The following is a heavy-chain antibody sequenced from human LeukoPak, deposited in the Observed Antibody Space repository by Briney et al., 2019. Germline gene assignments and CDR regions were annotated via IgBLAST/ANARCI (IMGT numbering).Heavy chain of an antibody. CDR3: ASYLLGYSSSC. CDR2: ISYDGSNK. D-gene: IGHD6-13*01. Sequence: GGSLRLSCAASGFTFSSYAMHWVRQAPGKGLEWVAVISYDGSNKYYADSVKGRFTISRDNSKSTLYLQMNSLRAEDTAVYYCASYLLGYSSSCWGQGTLVTVSS. CDR1: GFTFSSYA. V-gene: IGHV3-30*01. J-gene: IGHJ4*02.